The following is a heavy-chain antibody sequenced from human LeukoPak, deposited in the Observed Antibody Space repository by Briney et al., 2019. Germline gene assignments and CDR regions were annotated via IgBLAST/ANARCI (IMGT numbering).Heavy chain of an antibody. V-gene: IGHV3-48*03. CDR2: ISSSGSTI. Sequence: GGSLRLSCAASGFTFSSYEMNWVRQAPGKWLELVSYISSSGSTIYYADSVKGRFTISRDNAKNSLYLQMNSLRAEDTAVYYCARDERIQHPYWYFDLWGRGTLVTVSS. CDR3: ARDERIQHPYWYFDL. D-gene: IGHD5-18*01. CDR1: GFTFSSYE. J-gene: IGHJ2*01.